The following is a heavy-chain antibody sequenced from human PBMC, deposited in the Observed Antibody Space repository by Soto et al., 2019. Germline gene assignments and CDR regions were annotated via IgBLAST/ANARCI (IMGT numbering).Heavy chain of an antibody. CDR2: ISGYNGNT. CDR1: GYSFTSYG. J-gene: IGHJ6*02. Sequence: QVLLVQSGADVKKPGASVKVSCKASGYSFTSYGISWVRQAPGQGLEWMGWISGYNGNTNYAQKVQGRDTMTTETSTSTAYMELRSLRSDDTAVYYCARRTRWNDGGYYNYYMDVWGQGTTVTVSS. D-gene: IGHD1-1*01. V-gene: IGHV1-18*01. CDR3: ARRTRWNDGGYYNYYMDV.